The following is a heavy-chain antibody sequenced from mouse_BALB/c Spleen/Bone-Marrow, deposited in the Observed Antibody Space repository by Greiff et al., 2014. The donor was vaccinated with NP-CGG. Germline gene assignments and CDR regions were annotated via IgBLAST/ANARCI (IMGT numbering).Heavy chain of an antibody. V-gene: IGHV1S34*01. Sequence: LVKTGASVKISCKASGYSFTGYYMHWVKQSHGKSLEWIGYISCYNGATSYNQKFKGKDAFTVDTTSSTAYMQFNSMTSEDSAVYYCARSCRAYGYDGGYYFDYWGQGTTLTVSS. CDR3: ARSCRAYGYDGGYYFDY. CDR1: GYSFTGYY. CDR2: ISCYNGAT. D-gene: IGHD2-2*01. J-gene: IGHJ2*01.